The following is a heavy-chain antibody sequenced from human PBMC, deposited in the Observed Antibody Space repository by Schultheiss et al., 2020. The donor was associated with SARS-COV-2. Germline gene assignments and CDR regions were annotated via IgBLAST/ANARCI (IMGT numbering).Heavy chain of an antibody. J-gene: IGHJ6*02. CDR3: ARGPFRLYGLDV. Sequence: SETLSLTCSVSGGSINSGGYFWGWIRQPPGKGLEWIGYIYYSGSTNYNPSLKSRVTIPVDTSKNQFSLMLTSVTAADTAVYYCARGPFRLYGLDVWGQGTAVTVSS. CDR1: GGSINSGGYF. CDR2: IYYSGST. V-gene: IGHV4-61*08. D-gene: IGHD2/OR15-2a*01.